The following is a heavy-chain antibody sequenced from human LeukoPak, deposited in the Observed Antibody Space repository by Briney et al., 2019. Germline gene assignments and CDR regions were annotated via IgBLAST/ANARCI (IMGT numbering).Heavy chain of an antibody. CDR3: ARDRPFDILTGYSYYFDY. D-gene: IGHD3-9*01. V-gene: IGHV3-30*03. J-gene: IGHJ4*02. Sequence: PGGSLRLSCAASGFTFSSYGMHWVRQAPGKGLEWVAVISYDGSNKYCADSVKGRFTISRDNSKNTLYLQMNSLRAEDTAVYYCARDRPFDILTGYSYYFDYWGQGTLVTVSS. CDR1: GFTFSSYG. CDR2: ISYDGSNK.